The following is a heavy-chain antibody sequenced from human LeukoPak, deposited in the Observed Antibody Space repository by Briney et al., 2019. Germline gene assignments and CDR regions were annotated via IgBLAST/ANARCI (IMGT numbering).Heavy chain of an antibody. CDR1: GDSINSYY. V-gene: IGHV4-39*07. D-gene: IGHD3-9*01. J-gene: IGHJ6*02. Sequence: SETLSLTCTVSGDSINSYYWGWIRQPPGKGLEWIGCIYYSGSTYYNPSLKSRVTISVDTSKNQFSLKLNSVTAADTAVYYCARGVDYDNNYFQYGMDVWGRGTTVTVSS. CDR2: IYYSGST. CDR3: ARGVDYDNNYFQYGMDV.